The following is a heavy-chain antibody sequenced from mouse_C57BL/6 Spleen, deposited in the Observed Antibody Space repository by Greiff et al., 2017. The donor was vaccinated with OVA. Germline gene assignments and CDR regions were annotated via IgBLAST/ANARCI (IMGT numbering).Heavy chain of an antibody. CDR3: AREDSGFFDY. V-gene: IGHV1-82*01. D-gene: IGHD3-1*01. J-gene: IGHJ2*01. CDR1: GYAFSSSW. Sequence: QVQLQQSGPELVKPGASVKISCKASGYAFSSSWMNWVKQRPGKGLEWIGRIYPGDGDTNYNGKFKGKATLTADKSSSTAYMQLSSLTSEDSAVYFCAREDSGFFDYWGQGTTLTVSS. CDR2: IYPGDGDT.